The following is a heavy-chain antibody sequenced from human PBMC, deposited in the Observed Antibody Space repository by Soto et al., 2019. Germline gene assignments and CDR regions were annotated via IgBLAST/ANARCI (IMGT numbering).Heavy chain of an antibody. CDR3: AKDWGRIAVAGWTD. V-gene: IGHV3-23*01. J-gene: IGHJ4*02. CDR2: VPYTGAQT. CDR1: GFNFGNYA. Sequence: EVQLLESGGGLVQPGGSLRLSCTASGFNFGNYAMGWARQAPGKGLEWLSSLAVPYTGAQTYYADSVAGRLTVSRDDSKNTLYLELNSLRAEDTAVYYCAKDWGRIAVAGWTDWGPGTLGTVSS. D-gene: IGHD6-19*01.